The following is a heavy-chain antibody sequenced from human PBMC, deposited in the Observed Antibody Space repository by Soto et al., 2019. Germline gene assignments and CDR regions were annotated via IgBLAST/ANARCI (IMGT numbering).Heavy chain of an antibody. CDR3: ARSRAAAVDFDD. D-gene: IGHD6-13*01. J-gene: IGHJ4*02. Sequence: QVQLVQSGAEVKKPGASVKVSCKASGYTFTSYGISWVRQAPGQGLEWMGWISAYSGSTNYAQKLQGRVTMTTDTSTSTGYMELRSLRSDDTAVYYCARSRAAAVDFDDWGQGTLVTVSS. V-gene: IGHV1-18*01. CDR2: ISAYSGST. CDR1: GYTFTSYG.